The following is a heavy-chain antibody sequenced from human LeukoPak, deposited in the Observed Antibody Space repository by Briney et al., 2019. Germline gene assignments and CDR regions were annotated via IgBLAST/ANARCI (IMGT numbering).Heavy chain of an antibody. J-gene: IGHJ5*02. CDR2: TYYRSKFYH. D-gene: IGHD3-22*01. Sequence: SQTLSLTCAISGDSVSNISAAWNWIRQSPSRGLEWLGRTYYRSKFYHEYAVSVKRRIAIIPDTSKNHFSLNLNSVTPEDTAVYYCARDGNCDRSGYLNIWFDPWDQRTLVTVSS. CDR3: ARDGNCDRSGYLNIWFDP. V-gene: IGHV6-1*01. CDR1: GDSVSNISAA.